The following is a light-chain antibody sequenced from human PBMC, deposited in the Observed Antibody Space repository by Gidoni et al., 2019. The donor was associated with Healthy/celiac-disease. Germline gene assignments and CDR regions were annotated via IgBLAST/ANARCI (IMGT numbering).Light chain of an antibody. Sequence: QSVLTQPPSASGTPGQRVTISWSGSSSNIGSNTVNWYQQLQGTAPKLLIYSNNQRPSGVPDRFSGSKSGTSASLAISGLQSEDEADYYCAAWDDSLNGVVFGGGTKLTVL. V-gene: IGLV1-44*01. CDR2: SNN. CDR3: AAWDDSLNGVV. J-gene: IGLJ2*01. CDR1: SSNIGSNT.